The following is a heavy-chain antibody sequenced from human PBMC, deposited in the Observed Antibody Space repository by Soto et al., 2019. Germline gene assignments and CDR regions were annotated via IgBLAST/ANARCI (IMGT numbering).Heavy chain of an antibody. Sequence: QVQLVQSGAEVKKPGASVKVSCKASGYTFTSYAMHWVRQAPGQRLEWMGWINAGNGNTKYSQKFQGRVTITRDTSASTAYMELSSLRSEDTAVYYCARGLRAGGYESNWFDPWGQGTLVTVSS. V-gene: IGHV1-3*01. D-gene: IGHD5-12*01. CDR1: GYTFTSYA. CDR3: ARGLRAGGYESNWFDP. CDR2: INAGNGNT. J-gene: IGHJ5*02.